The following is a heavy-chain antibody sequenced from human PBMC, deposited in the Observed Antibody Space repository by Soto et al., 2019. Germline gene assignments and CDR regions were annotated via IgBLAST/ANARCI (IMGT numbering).Heavy chain of an antibody. CDR3: AIRRAHRNSWYYFDS. J-gene: IGHJ4*02. V-gene: IGHV3-64D*06. CDR1: VFAFSSYA. Sequence: GWSLRLSCSSSVFAFSSYAMHWVRQAPGKGLEDVSAISSSGYSTYYADSVRGRLTISRDNSKDTLYLQMSSLRPEDTAVYYCAIRRAHRNSWYYFDSWGQGTLVTVSS. CDR2: ISSSGYST. D-gene: IGHD1-7*01.